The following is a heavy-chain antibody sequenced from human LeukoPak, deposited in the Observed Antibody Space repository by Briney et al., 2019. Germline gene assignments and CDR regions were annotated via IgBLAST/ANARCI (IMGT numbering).Heavy chain of an antibody. J-gene: IGHJ4*02. CDR3: ARDKKSGSFDY. CDR2: IYHSGST. D-gene: IGHD1-26*01. CDR1: GGSLSTYY. Sequence: SETLSLTCTVSGGSLSTYYWSWIRQPPGKGLEWLGFIYHSGSTTYNPSLRSRVTISLDTSKNQISLNLSSVTAADTAVYYCARDKKSGSFDYWGQGTLVTVSS. V-gene: IGHV4-59*01.